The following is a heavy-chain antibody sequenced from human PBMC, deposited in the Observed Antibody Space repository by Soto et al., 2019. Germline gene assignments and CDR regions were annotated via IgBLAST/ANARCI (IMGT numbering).Heavy chain of an antibody. CDR2: ISGSGGST. V-gene: IGHV3-23*01. D-gene: IGHD3-3*01. J-gene: IGHJ4*02. Sequence: EVQLLESGGGLVQPGGSLRLSCAASGFTFSSYAMSWVRQAPGKGLEWVSAISGSGGSTYYADSVKGRFTISRDNSKNPLYLQMNSLRAEDTAVYYCAKSPYYDFWSGYYSPSVDYWGQGTLVTVSS. CDR1: GFTFSSYA. CDR3: AKSPYYDFWSGYYSPSVDY.